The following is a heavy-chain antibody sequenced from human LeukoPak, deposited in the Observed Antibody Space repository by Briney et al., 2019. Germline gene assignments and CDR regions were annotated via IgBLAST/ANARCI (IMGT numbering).Heavy chain of an antibody. CDR1: GFTLSSYG. CDR2: IWYDGSNK. CDR3: ARGTTVTTPFDY. D-gene: IGHD4-17*01. V-gene: IGHV3-33*01. J-gene: IGHJ4*02. Sequence: PGGSLRLSCAASGFTLSSYGMHWVRQAPGKGLEWVAVIWYDGSNKYYADSVKGRFTISRDNSKNTLYLQMNSLRAEDTAVYYCARGTTVTTPFDYWGQGTLVTVSS.